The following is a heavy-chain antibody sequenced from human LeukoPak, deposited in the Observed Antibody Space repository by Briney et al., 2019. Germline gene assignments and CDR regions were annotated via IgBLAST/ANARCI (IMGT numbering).Heavy chain of an antibody. CDR3: AIGDADRITIFGVVIRGHLFDP. CDR2: INHSGST. J-gene: IGHJ5*02. D-gene: IGHD3-3*01. V-gene: IGHV4-34*01. CDR1: AGSFSGYY. Sequence: PSETLSLTCAVYAGSFSGYYWSWIRQPAGKGLEWIGAINHSGSTNYNPSLKSQVTISVDTSKHQFSLKLSSVTDADTAVYYCAIGDADRITIFGVVIRGHLFDPWGQGTLVTVSS.